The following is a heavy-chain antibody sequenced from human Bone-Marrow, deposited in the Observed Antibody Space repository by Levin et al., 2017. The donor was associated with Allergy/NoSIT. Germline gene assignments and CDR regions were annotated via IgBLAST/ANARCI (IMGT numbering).Heavy chain of an antibody. D-gene: IGHD6-13*01. V-gene: IGHV3-21*01. CDR2: ISSSSSYI. Sequence: GESLKISCAASGFTFSSYSMNWVRQAPGKGLEWVSSISSSSSYIYYADSVKGRFTISRDNAKNSLYLQMNSLRAEDTAVYYCARDRSGSSYVRYDYWGQGTLVTVSS. J-gene: IGHJ4*02. CDR1: GFTFSSYS. CDR3: ARDRSGSSYVRYDY.